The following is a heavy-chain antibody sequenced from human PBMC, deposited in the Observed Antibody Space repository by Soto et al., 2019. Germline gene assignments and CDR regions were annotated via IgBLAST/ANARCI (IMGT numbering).Heavy chain of an antibody. CDR3: AREGGYDWGGNAFDI. D-gene: IGHD5-12*01. CDR2: IRHRGST. CDR1: GGSISTSAW. Sequence: SETLSLTCAVSGGSISTSAWWTWVRQSPTKGLEWIGEIRHRGSTNKNPSLSSRVTMSVDMSENYFSLSLASVTAADTAVYYCAREGGYDWGGNAFDIWGQGTMVT. V-gene: IGHV4-4*02. J-gene: IGHJ3*02.